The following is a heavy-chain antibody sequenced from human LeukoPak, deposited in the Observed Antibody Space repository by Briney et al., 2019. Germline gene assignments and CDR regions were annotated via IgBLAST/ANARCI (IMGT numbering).Heavy chain of an antibody. CDR2: IYHSGST. CDR3: ARPSSSGWYQIDY. D-gene: IGHD6-19*01. Sequence: SETLSLTCAVSGGSISSSNWWSWVRQPPGKGLEWIGEIYHSGSTNYNPSLKSRVTISVDKSKNQFSLKLSSVTAADMAVYYCARPSSSGWYQIDYWGQGTLVTVSS. V-gene: IGHV4-4*02. CDR1: GGSISSSNW. J-gene: IGHJ4*02.